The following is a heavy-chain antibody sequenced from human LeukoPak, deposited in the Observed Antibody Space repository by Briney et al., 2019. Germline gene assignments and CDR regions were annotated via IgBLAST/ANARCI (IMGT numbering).Heavy chain of an antibody. CDR3: VRLSQTTDYYSSGGYYYLGY. J-gene: IGHJ4*02. CDR1: RYTFSSYD. CDR2: MNPNTGRT. D-gene: IGHD3-22*01. V-gene: IGHV1-8*01. Sequence: ASVTVSCKASRYTFSSYDINWVREAAGQGLEWMGWMNPNTGRTGFAQKFQGRLTMTRDTSISTAYMGLSSVRSEDTAVYYCVRLSQTTDYYSSGGYYYLGYWGQGTPVTVSS.